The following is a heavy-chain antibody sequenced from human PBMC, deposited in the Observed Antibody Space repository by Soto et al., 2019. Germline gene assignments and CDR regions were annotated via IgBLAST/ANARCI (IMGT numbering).Heavy chain of an antibody. CDR1: GYPFTHYA. D-gene: IGHD6-13*01. CDR3: ARGLAADGA. J-gene: IGHJ5*02. V-gene: IGHV1-3*01. CDR2: IHAGSGNT. Sequence: QVQLVQSGAEVKKPGASVKDSCPASGYPFTHYAIHWVRHAHGHRLEWMGSIHAGSGNTKYSQTYQGRLTFTHDTSASTAYMDLSSLRSEDTAIYYCARGLAADGAWGQGTLVTVSS.